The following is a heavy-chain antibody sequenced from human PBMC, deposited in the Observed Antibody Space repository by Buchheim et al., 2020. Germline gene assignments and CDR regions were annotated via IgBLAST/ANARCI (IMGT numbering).Heavy chain of an antibody. CDR3: ARRRRCGGDCYSIDY. J-gene: IGHJ4*02. Sequence: VQLQESGPGLVKPSETLSLTCSVFGDSVSSGTFYWSWIRRPPGKGLEWIGYAFYSGSTNSNPSLKNRVSISLQSSKNKFSLRLNSVTAADTAVYYCARRRRCGGDCYSIDYWGQGT. D-gene: IGHD2-21*02. V-gene: IGHV4-61*01. CDR1: GDSVSSGTFY. CDR2: AFYSGST.